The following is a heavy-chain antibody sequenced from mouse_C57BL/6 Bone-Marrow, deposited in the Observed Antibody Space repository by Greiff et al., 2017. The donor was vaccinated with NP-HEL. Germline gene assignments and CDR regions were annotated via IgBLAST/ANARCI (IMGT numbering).Heavy chain of an antibody. V-gene: IGHV3-3*01. Sequence: DVQLQESGPSLVRPSQTLSLTCTVTGFSINSDCYWIWIRQFPGNKLEYIGYTFYSGITYYNPSLESRTYITRDTSKNQFSLKLSSVTTEDTATYYCARTGATTVVAKRYFDVWGTGTTVTVSS. CDR2: TFYSGIT. J-gene: IGHJ1*03. D-gene: IGHD1-1*01. CDR3: ARTGATTVVAKRYFDV. CDR1: GFSINSDCY.